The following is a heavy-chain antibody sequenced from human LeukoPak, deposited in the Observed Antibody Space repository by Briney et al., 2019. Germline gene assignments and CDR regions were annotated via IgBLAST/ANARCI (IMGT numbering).Heavy chain of an antibody. D-gene: IGHD3-10*01. V-gene: IGHV4-34*01. Sequence: SETLSLTCAVYGGSFSGYYWSWIRQPPGKGLEWIGEINHSGSTNYNPSLKSRVTISVDTSKNQFSLKLSSVTAADTAVYYCARHRYYYGSGRPGPFDIWGQGTMVTVSS. CDR3: ARHRYYYGSGRPGPFDI. CDR2: INHSGST. J-gene: IGHJ3*02. CDR1: GGSFSGYY.